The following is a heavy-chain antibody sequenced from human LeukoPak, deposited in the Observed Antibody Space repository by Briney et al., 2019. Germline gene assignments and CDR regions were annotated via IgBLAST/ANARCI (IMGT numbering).Heavy chain of an antibody. CDR2: INPNSGGT. D-gene: IGHD2-15*01. CDR1: GYTFTGYY. J-gene: IGHJ6*02. V-gene: IGHV1-2*06. CDR3: ARWVAGVVYYYGMDV. Sequence: ASVTVSCKASGYTFTGYYMHWVRQAPGQGLEWMGRINPNSGGTNYAQKFQGRVTMTRDTSISTAYMELSRLRSDDTTVYYCARWVAGVVYYYGMDVWGQGTTVTVSS.